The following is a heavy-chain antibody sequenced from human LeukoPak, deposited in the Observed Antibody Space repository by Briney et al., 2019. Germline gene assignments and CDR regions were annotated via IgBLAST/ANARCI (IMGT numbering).Heavy chain of an antibody. V-gene: IGHV3-53*01. CDR3: ARDSSGYYLH. J-gene: IGHJ4*02. CDR1: GFTFSSYA. CDR2: IYSGGST. D-gene: IGHD3-22*01. Sequence: GGSLRLSCAASGFTFSSYAMSWVRQAPGKGLEWVSVIYSGGSTYYADSVKGRFTISRDNSKNTLYLQMNSLRAEDTAVYYCARDSSGYYLHWGQGTLVTVSS.